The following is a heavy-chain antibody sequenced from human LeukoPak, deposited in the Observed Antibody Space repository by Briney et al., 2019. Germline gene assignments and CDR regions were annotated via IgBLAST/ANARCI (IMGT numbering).Heavy chain of an antibody. V-gene: IGHV4-59*01. CDR2: IYYSGST. CDR3: ARTTLSLYYMDV. CDR1: GGSISSYY. J-gene: IGHJ6*03. D-gene: IGHD4-11*01. Sequence: PSETLSLTCTVSGGSISSYYWSWIRQPPGKGLEWIGYIYYSGSTNYNPSLKSRVTISVDTSKNQFSLKLSSVTAADTAVYYCARTTLSLYYMDVWGKGTTVTISS.